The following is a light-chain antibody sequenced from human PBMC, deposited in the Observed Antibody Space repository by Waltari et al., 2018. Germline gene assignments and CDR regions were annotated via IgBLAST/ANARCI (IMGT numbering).Light chain of an antibody. J-gene: IGKJ3*01. CDR3: QHRDHWPPDAT. CDR1: RSVSSTY. CDR2: GAS. Sequence: EIVLTQSPGTLSLSPGERASLSCRASRSVSSTYLAWYQQKPGQAPRLLIYGASSRATGIPARFSGSGSGTDFTLTISSLEPEDFAVYYCQHRDHWPPDATFGPGTKVD. V-gene: IGKV3D-20*02.